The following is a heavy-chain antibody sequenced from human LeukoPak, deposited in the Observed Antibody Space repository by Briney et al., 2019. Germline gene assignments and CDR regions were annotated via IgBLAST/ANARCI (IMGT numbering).Heavy chain of an antibody. CDR2: IYYSGST. V-gene: IGHV4-59*01. Sequence: SETLSLTCTVSGGSISSYYWSWIRQPPGKGLEWIGYIYYSGSTNYNPSLKSRVTISVDTSKNQFSLKLSSVTAADTAVYYCARDSSGWASGLNLRMSAYYYYMDVWGKGTTVTVSS. J-gene: IGHJ6*03. CDR3: ARDSSGWASGLNLRMSAYYYYMDV. CDR1: GGSISSYY. D-gene: IGHD6-19*01.